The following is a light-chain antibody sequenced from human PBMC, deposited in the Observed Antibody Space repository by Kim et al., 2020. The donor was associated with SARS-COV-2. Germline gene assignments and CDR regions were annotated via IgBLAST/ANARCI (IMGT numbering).Light chain of an antibody. CDR2: GNS. J-gene: IGLJ2*01. CDR1: SSNIGAGYD. CDR3: QSYDSSLSVV. V-gene: IGLV1-40*01. Sequence: QLVLTQPPSVSGAPGQRVTISCTGSSSNIGAGYDVHWYQQLPGTAPKLLIYGNSNRPSGVPDRFSGSKSGTSASLANTGLQAEGEADYYCQSYDSSLSVVFRGGTQLTVL.